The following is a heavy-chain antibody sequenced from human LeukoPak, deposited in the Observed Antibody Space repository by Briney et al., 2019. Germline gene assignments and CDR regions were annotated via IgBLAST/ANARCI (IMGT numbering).Heavy chain of an antibody. V-gene: IGHV4-59*01. CDR2: IYYSGST. CDR3: ARDRVSYDSSGLDAFDI. Sequence: SETLSLTCTVSGGSISSYYWSWIRQPPGKGLEWIGYIYYSGSTNYNPSLKSRVTISVDTSKNQFSLKLSSVTAADTAAYYCARDRVSYDSSGLDAFDIWGQGTMVTVSS. CDR1: GGSISSYY. J-gene: IGHJ3*02. D-gene: IGHD3-22*01.